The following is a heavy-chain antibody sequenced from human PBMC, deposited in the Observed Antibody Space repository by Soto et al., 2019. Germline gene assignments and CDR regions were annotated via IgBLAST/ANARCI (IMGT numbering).Heavy chain of an antibody. CDR2: ISAYNGNT. Sequence: QVQLVQSGAEVKKPGASVKVSCKASGYTFTSYGISWVRQAPGQGLEWMGWISAYNGNTNYAQKLQGRVTMTTDTSTSTAYMELRSLRSDDTAVDYCARGGGAPYHYYYYYGMDVWGQGTTVTVSS. V-gene: IGHV1-18*01. D-gene: IGHD1-26*01. CDR3: ARGGGAPYHYYYYYGMDV. CDR1: GYTFTSYG. J-gene: IGHJ6*02.